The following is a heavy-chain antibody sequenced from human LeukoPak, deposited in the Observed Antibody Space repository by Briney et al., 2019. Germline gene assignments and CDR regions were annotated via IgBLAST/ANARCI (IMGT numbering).Heavy chain of an antibody. D-gene: IGHD6-19*01. Sequence: GGSLRLSCAASGFTFSSYSMNWVRQAPGKGLEWVSSISSSSYIYYADSVKGRFTISRDNAKNSLYLQMNSLRAEDTAVYYCARDYRRKQWPFDYWGQGTLVTVSS. CDR1: GFTFSSYS. J-gene: IGHJ4*02. CDR2: ISSSSYI. V-gene: IGHV3-21*01. CDR3: ARDYRRKQWPFDY.